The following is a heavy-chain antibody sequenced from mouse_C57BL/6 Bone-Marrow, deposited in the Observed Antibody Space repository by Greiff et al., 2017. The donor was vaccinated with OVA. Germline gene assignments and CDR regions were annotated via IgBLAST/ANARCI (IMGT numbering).Heavy chain of an antibody. D-gene: IGHD1-1*01. V-gene: IGHV1-81*01. CDR1: GYTFTSYG. J-gene: IGHJ3*01. Sequence: VQLQESGAELARHGASVKLSCKASGYTFTSYGISWVKQRTGQGLEWIGEIYPRSGNTYYNEKFKGKATLTADKSSSTAYMELRSLTSEDSAVYFCARYYYGSSYGFAYWGQGTLVTVSA. CDR2: IYPRSGNT. CDR3: ARYYYGSSYGFAY.